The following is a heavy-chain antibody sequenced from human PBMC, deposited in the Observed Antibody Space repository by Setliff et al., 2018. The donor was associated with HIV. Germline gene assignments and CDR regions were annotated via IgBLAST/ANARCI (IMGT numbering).Heavy chain of an antibody. V-gene: IGHV4-34*01. CDR3: AREGELHYYDSSGYPPFDY. Sequence: SETLSLTCAVYGGSFNDYYWTWIRQPPGKGLEWIGEIDHSGSTKYHASLKSRVTISIDTSKNQISLKLNSVTAADTAVYYCAREGELHYYDSSGYPPFDYWGQGTLVTVSS. D-gene: IGHD3-22*01. CDR2: IDHSGST. CDR1: GGSFNDYY. J-gene: IGHJ4*02.